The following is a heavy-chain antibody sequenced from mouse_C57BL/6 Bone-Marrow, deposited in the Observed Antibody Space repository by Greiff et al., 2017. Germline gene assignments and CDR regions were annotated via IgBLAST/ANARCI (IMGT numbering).Heavy chain of an antibody. CDR1: GFTFSDYY. D-gene: IGHD2-4*01. J-gene: IGHJ2*01. Sequence: EVQGVESGGGLVQPGGSLKLSCAASGFTFSDYYMYWVRQTPEKRLEWVAYISNGGGSTYYPDTVKGRFTISRDNAKNTLYLQMSRLKSEDTAMYYCARDGTMIKDYFDYWGQGTTLTVSS. CDR3: ARDGTMIKDYFDY. CDR2: ISNGGGST. V-gene: IGHV5-12*01.